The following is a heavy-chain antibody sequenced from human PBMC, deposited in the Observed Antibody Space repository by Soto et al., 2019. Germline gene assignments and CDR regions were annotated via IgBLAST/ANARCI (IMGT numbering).Heavy chain of an antibody. CDR3: ARRYGSGNLLSD. Sequence: QLQLQESGPGLVKPSETLSLTCTVSGGSISSSSYYWGWIRQPPGKGLEWIGSIHYSGSTYYNSSLKSRVTISVDTSKNQFSRKLSSVPAADTAVYYCARRYGSGNLLSDWGQGTLVTVSS. V-gene: IGHV4-39*01. J-gene: IGHJ4*02. D-gene: IGHD3-10*01. CDR2: IHYSGST. CDR1: GGSISSSSYY.